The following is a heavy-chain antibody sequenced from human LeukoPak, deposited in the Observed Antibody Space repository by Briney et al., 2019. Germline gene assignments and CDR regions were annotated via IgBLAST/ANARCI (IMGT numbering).Heavy chain of an antibody. CDR3: ARESTSITTFGLDY. D-gene: IGHD4-11*01. J-gene: IGHJ4*02. V-gene: IGHV3-15*05. Sequence: PGGSLRLSCAASGFTFINAWMAWVRQAPGKGLEWVGRIKAKPHGGTTDYAAPVKGRFTISRDDSKNTLYLQMNSLTAEDTAVYYCARESTSITTFGLDYWGQGGLVTVSS. CDR1: GFTFINAW. CDR2: IKAKPHGGTT.